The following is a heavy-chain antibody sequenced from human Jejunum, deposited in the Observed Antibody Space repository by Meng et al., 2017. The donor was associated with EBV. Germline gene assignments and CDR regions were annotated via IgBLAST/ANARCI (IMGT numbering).Heavy chain of an antibody. J-gene: IGHJ4*02. CDR2: INTKTGNP. V-gene: IGHV7-4-1*02. Sequence: VWPVQFGSECAKPGASVTISCKTSGYTFTNYAMNWVRQAPGQGLEWMAWINTKTGNPAYAQGFTGRFVFSLDMSVTTIYLQISSLEAEDTAIYYCARAVVGSTSLDYWGQGTLVTVSS. D-gene: IGHD1-26*01. CDR3: ARAVVGSTSLDY. CDR1: GYTFTNYA.